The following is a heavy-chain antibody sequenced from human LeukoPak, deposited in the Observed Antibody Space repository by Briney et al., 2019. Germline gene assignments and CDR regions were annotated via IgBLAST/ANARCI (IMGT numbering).Heavy chain of an antibody. CDR1: GYTFTTYD. V-gene: IGHV1-8*01. J-gene: IGHJ5*02. Sequence: EASVKVSCKASGYTFTTYDINWVRQATGQGLEWMGWMNPNSGNTGYAQKFQGRVTMTRDTSISTAYMELSSLRSDGAAHYCCGRDSDFDPWGQGTLVTVSS. CDR2: MNPNSGNT. CDR3: GRDSDFDP.